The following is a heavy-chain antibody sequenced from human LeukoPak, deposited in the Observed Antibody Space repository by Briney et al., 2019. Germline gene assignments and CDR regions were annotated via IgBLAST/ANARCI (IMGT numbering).Heavy chain of an antibody. J-gene: IGHJ3*02. D-gene: IGHD2-15*01. V-gene: IGHV3-21*03. CDR2: ISSSSSYI. Sequence: GGSLRLSCAASGFTFSSYSMNWVRQALGKGLEWVSSISSSSSYIYYADSVKGRFIISRDKAKNSLYLQMNSLRAEDTAVYYCAREREELLRAAFDIWGQGTMVTVSS. CDR3: AREREELLRAAFDI. CDR1: GFTFSSYS.